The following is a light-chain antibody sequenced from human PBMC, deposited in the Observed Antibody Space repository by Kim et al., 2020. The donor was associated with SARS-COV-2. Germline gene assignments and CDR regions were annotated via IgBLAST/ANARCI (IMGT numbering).Light chain of an antibody. V-gene: IGLV2-8*01. CDR3: SSYTDRNTLI. CDR2: DVS. Sequence: QSALTQPPSASGSPGQSVTISCTGSHSDIGRYNYVSWYQNHPGGPPRLMIYDVSRRPSGVPDRFSGSKSGNTASLTVSGLQAEDEADYYCSSYTDRNTLIFSGGTQLTVL. CDR1: HSDIGRYNY. J-gene: IGLJ2*01.